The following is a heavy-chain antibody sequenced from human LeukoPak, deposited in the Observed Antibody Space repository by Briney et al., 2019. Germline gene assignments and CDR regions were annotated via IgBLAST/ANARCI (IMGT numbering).Heavy chain of an antibody. V-gene: IGHV3-23*01. D-gene: IGHD3-3*01. Sequence: PGGSLRLSCAVSGFIFSDYSMNWVRQAPGKGLEWVSAISGSGGSTYYADSVKGRFTISRDNSKNTLYLQMNSLRVEDTAVYYCARLFYWSGYYDDSWGQGTLVTVSS. CDR3: ARLFYWSGYYDDS. J-gene: IGHJ4*02. CDR2: ISGSGGST. CDR1: GFIFSDYS.